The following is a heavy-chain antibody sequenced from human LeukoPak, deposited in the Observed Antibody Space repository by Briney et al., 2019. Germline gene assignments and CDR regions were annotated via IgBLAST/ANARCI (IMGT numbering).Heavy chain of an antibody. D-gene: IGHD6-19*01. CDR2: ISGSGGTT. J-gene: IGHJ4*02. CDR3: AKVHSSGWYGGPYYFDY. Sequence: GGSLRLSCAASGFTFSSYVMSWVRQAPGKGLDWVSVISGSGGTTYYADSVKGRFTISRDNSKNTLYLQMNSLRAEDTAIYYCAKVHSSGWYGGPYYFDYWGQGTLVTVSS. V-gene: IGHV3-23*01. CDR1: GFTFSSYV.